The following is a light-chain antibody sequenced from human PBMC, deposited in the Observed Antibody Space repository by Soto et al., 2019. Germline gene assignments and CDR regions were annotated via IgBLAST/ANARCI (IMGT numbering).Light chain of an antibody. J-gene: IGLJ3*02. CDR2: DVN. V-gene: IGLV2-8*01. CDR1: SSDVGAYIF. Sequence: QSALTQPPSASGSPGQSVTISCTGTSSDVGAYIFVSWYQQHPGKAPKLMVYDVNRRPPGVPDRFFGSKSGNTASLTVSGLQAEDEADYYCSSYTDSSGRVFGGGTKLTVL. CDR3: SSYTDSSGRV.